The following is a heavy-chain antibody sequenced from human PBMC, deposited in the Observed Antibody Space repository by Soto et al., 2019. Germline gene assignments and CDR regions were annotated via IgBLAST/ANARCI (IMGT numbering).Heavy chain of an antibody. J-gene: IGHJ3*02. V-gene: IGHV4-34*01. Sequence: QVQLQQWGAGLLKPSETLSLTCAVYGGSFSGYYWIWIRQPPGKGLEWIGEINHSGSTNYNPSLKSRVTRPVDTSKNQFSPKLSSVTAADTAVYYCASMDSSSSGAFDIWGQGTMVTVSS. D-gene: IGHD6-6*01. CDR2: INHSGST. CDR3: ASMDSSSSGAFDI. CDR1: GGSFSGYY.